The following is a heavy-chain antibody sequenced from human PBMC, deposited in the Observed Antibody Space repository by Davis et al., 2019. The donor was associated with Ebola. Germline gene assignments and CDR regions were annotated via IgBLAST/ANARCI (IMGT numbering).Heavy chain of an antibody. CDR2: ISFDGSNK. CDR1: GFTFSSYS. D-gene: IGHD6-13*01. V-gene: IGHV3-30*03. CDR3: ARRQQLSYYYGMDV. Sequence: GASLKISCAASGFTFSSYSMNWVRQAPGKGLEWVAVISFDGSNKSYADSVKGRFTISRDNSKNTLYLQMNSLRTEDTDVYYCARRQQLSYYYGMDVWGQGTTVTVSS. J-gene: IGHJ6*02.